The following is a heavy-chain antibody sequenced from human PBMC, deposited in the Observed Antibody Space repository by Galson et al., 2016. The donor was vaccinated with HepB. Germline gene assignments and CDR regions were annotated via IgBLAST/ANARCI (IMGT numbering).Heavy chain of an antibody. J-gene: IGHJ4*02. CDR3: ARAGDGQWPFDY. D-gene: IGHD6-19*01. V-gene: IGHV3-11*01. CDR2: ISASGSAI. CDR1: GFTFNDNY. Sequence: SLRLSCAASGFTFNDNYMSWVRQAPGEGLEWLSTISASGSAIYYADSVKGRSTISRDNAKNSLFLQMNSLRAEDTALYYCARAGDGQWPFDYWGQGTLVTVSS.